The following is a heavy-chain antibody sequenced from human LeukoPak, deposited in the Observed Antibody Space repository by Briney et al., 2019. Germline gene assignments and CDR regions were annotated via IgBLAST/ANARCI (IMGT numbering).Heavy chain of an antibody. V-gene: IGHV4-38-2*02. D-gene: IGHD6-19*01. Sequence: SETLSLTCTVSGYSISSGYYWGWIRQPPGKGLEWIGSIYHSGSTYYNPSLKSRVTISVDTSKNQFSLKLSSVTAADTAVYYCTRDWNREQWLVVMDANTLDYWGQGTLVTVSS. CDR1: GYSISSGYY. CDR2: IYHSGST. CDR3: TRDWNREQWLVVMDANTLDY. J-gene: IGHJ4*02.